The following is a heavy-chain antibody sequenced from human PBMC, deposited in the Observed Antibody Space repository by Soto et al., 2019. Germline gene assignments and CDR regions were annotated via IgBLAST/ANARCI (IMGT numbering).Heavy chain of an antibody. CDR3: TRDDVHCNGGRCYGVPMDV. D-gene: IGHD2-15*01. Sequence: QVQLVESGGGVVQPGRSLRLSCAASGFTFSSYGMHWVRQAPGKGLEWVAVISYDGSKKYYGDSVKGRFTISRDNSKKTLYLQMNSLRAADTAVYYCTRDDVHCNGGRCYGVPMDVWGKGTTVTVSA. CDR1: GFTFSSYG. V-gene: IGHV3-30*03. CDR2: ISYDGSKK. J-gene: IGHJ6*04.